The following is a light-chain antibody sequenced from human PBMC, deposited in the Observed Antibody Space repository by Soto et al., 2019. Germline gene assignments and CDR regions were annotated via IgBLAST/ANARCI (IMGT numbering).Light chain of an antibody. J-gene: IGKJ1*01. Sequence: EIVMTQSPATLSVSPGERATLSCRASQSVSSNLAWYQQNPGQAPRLLIYGASTRATGIPARFSGSGSGTEFTLTISSLQSEDFAFYYCQQYNNWPRTFGQGTKVEIK. CDR1: QSVSSN. CDR3: QQYNNWPRT. CDR2: GAS. V-gene: IGKV3-15*01.